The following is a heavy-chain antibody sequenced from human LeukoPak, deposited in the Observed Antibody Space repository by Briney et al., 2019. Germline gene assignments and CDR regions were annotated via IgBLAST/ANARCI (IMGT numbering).Heavy chain of an antibody. J-gene: IGHJ5*02. CDR3: ARQSRDGSKTRGYFFDH. D-gene: IGHD3-10*01. V-gene: IGHV5-51*01. Sequence: GESLKISCQVSGYLFTHYWIGWVRQMPGKGLESMGIIYPADSDTTYSPSFQGQVTISADKSIDTVYLQWSSLKASDTAMSYCARQSRDGSKTRGYFFDHWGQGTLVTVSS. CDR1: GYLFTHYW. CDR2: IYPADSDT.